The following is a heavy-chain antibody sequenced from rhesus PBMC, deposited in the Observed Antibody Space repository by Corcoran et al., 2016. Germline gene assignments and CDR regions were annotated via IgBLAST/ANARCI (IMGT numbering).Heavy chain of an antibody. CDR3: ARVRGGSSSYFP. J-gene: IGHJ4*01. V-gene: IGHV2-95*01. D-gene: IGHD6-43*01. Sequence: QVTLTESSPALVKPTQTLTLTCTFSRFSIRTTGPGLGWIRQPPGKALEWLASIYWNDSKYYSTSLKSRRTISKDTSKNQVVLTMTNMDPVDTATYYCARVRGGSSSYFPWGQGVLVTVSS. CDR2: IYWNDSK. CDR1: RFSIRTTGPG.